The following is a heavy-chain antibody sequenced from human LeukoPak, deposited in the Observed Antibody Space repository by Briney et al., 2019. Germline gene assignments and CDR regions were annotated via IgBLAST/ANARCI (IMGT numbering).Heavy chain of an antibody. J-gene: IGHJ4*02. CDR3: AGERGEEYSSGWYKTNFFDN. Sequence: PSETLSLTCSVSGDSFSSVTDYWAWIRQPPGKGLEWIASGDYSGGTYYNPSLESRVAISADMSKKQISLKLTSVTGADTAVYYCAGERGEEYSSGWYKTNFFDNWGQGTLVTVSS. CDR2: GDYSGGT. D-gene: IGHD6-19*01. CDR1: GDSFSSVTDY. V-gene: IGHV4-39*07.